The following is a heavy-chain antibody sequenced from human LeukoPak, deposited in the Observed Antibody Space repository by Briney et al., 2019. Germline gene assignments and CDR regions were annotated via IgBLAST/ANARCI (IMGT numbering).Heavy chain of an antibody. CDR3: ARNHVGAFDI. J-gene: IGHJ3*02. V-gene: IGHV4-39*01. Sequence: PSETLSLTCSVSGGSISSGSYYWGWIRQPPGKGLEWIGSIYYSGSTYYNPSLKSRVTISVDTSKNQFSLKLSSVTAADTAVYYCARNHVGAFDIWGQGTMVTVSS. D-gene: IGHD1-14*01. CDR2: IYYSGST. CDR1: GGSISSGSYY.